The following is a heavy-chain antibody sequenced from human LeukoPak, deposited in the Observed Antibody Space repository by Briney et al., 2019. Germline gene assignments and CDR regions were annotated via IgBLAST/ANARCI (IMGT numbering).Heavy chain of an antibody. J-gene: IGHJ4*02. Sequence: GGSLRLSCAASGFTFSSYSMNWVRQAPGKGLEWVSYISSSSSTIYYADSVKGRFTISRDNARKSLYLQMNSLRAEDTAMYYCAGRTFGGESPAFDYWGQGTLVTVSS. CDR2: ISSSSSTI. CDR3: AGRTFGGESPAFDY. D-gene: IGHD2-21*01. CDR1: GFTFSSYS. V-gene: IGHV3-48*04.